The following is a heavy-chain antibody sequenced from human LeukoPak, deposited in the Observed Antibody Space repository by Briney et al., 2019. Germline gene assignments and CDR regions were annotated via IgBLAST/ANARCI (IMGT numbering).Heavy chain of an antibody. J-gene: IGHJ4*02. CDR3: ARGGLRRQWLTKGIDY. CDR1: GGSFSGYY. D-gene: IGHD6-19*01. Sequence: PSETLSLTCAVYGGSFSGYYRSWIRQPPGKGLEWIGEINHSGSTNYNPSLKSRVTISVDTSKNQFSLKLSSVTAADTAVYYCARGGLRRQWLTKGIDYWGQGTLVTVSS. V-gene: IGHV4-34*01. CDR2: INHSGST.